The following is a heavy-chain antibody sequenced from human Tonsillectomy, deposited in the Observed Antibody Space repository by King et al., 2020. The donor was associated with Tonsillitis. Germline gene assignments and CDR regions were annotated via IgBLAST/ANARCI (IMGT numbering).Heavy chain of an antibody. V-gene: IGHV3-66*04. D-gene: IGHD1-26*01. CDR1: GFTVSGNY. Sequence: VQLVESGGGLVQPGGSLRLSCAASGFTVSGNYMSWVRQALGKGLEWVSVIYSGGSTFHRDSVKGRFTISRDNSKNTLYLLMNSLRVEDTAVYYFARLREGTDAFDIWGQGTMVTVSS. CDR2: IYSGGST. J-gene: IGHJ3*02. CDR3: ARLREGTDAFDI.